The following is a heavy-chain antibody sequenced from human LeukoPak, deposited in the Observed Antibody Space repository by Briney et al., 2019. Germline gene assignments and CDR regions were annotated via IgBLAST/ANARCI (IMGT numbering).Heavy chain of an antibody. CDR3: AKGEGWQQPYYYYMDV. Sequence: GGSLRLSCAASGFTFSSYWMSWVRQAPGKGLEWVANIKQDGSEKYYVDSVKGRFTISRDNAKNSLYLQMNSLRAEDTAVYYCAKGEGWQQPYYYYMDVWGKGTTVTISS. CDR1: GFTFSSYW. CDR2: IKQDGSEK. J-gene: IGHJ6*03. V-gene: IGHV3-7*01. D-gene: IGHD6-13*01.